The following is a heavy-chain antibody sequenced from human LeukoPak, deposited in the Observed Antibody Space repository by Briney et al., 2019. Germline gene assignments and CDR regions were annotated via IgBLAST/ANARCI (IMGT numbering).Heavy chain of an antibody. CDR3: ARMTHGSGFDY. CDR1: GGSFSGYY. J-gene: IGHJ4*02. CDR2: INHSGST. V-gene: IGHV4-34*01. Sequence: SETLSLTCAVYGGSFSGYYWSWIRQPPGKGLEWIGEINHSGSTNYNPSLKSRVTISVDTSKNQFSLKLTSVTAADTAVYYCARMTHGSGFDYWGQGSLVTVSS. D-gene: IGHD5-24*01.